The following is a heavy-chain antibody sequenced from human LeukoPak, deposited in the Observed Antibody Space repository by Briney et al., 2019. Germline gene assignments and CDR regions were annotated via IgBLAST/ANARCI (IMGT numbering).Heavy chain of an antibody. CDR2: ISGSGGST. D-gene: IGHD6-13*01. CDR1: GFTFSSYA. J-gene: IGHJ3*02. V-gene: IGHV3-23*01. CDR3: AKDSQQLVHPDAFDI. Sequence: GGSLLLSCAASGFTFSSYAMSWVRPAPGKGLEWVSAISGSGGSTYYADSVKGRFTISRDNSKNTLYLQMNSLRAEDTAVYYCAKDSQQLVHPDAFDIWGQGTMVTVSP.